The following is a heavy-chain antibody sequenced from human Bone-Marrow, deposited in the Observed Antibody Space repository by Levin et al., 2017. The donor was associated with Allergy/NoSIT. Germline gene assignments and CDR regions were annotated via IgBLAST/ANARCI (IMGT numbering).Heavy chain of an antibody. CDR3: ARGDTDYAGDY. CDR1: GFRFDDYA. J-gene: IGHJ4*02. V-gene: IGHV3-9*01. Sequence: SCAASGFRFDDYAMHWVRQVPGKGLEWVSGINWNSGSIDYADSVRGRFTTSRDNARNSLYLQMNSLRPEDTGLYFCARGDTDYAGDYWGQGTLVTVSS. CDR2: INWNSGSI. D-gene: IGHD4-17*01.